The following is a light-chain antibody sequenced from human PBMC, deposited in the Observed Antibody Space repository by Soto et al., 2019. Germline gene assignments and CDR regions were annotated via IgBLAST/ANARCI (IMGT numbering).Light chain of an antibody. Sequence: QSVLTQPASVSGSPGQSITISCTGTSSDIGAYNYVSWYQQYPGKTPKLVIYEVTDRPSGVSSRFSGSKSGSTASLTISGLQTEDEADYYCSSYPSSTALAFGTGTKVTVL. J-gene: IGLJ1*01. CDR1: SSDIGAYNY. V-gene: IGLV2-14*01. CDR2: EVT. CDR3: SSYPSSTALA.